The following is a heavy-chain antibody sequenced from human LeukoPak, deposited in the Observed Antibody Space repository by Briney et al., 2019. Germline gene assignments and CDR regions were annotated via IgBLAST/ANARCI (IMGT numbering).Heavy chain of an antibody. D-gene: IGHD5-18*01. Sequence: SETLSLTCTVSGGSISSYYWGWIRQPPGKGLEWIGSIYYSGSTDYNPSLKSRVTISVDTSKNQFSLKLSSVTAADTAVYYCARGRIARLPYFDYWGQGTLVTVSS. V-gene: IGHV4-59*01. CDR3: ARGRIARLPYFDY. CDR1: GGSISSYY. J-gene: IGHJ4*02. CDR2: IYYSGST.